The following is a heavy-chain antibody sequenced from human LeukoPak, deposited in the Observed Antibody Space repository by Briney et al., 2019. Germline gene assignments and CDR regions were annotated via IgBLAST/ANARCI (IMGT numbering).Heavy chain of an antibody. CDR1: GFTFSSYG. CDR3: AKDRIVVVVAATAIDY. J-gene: IGHJ4*02. CDR2: ISGSGGST. Sequence: PGGSLRLSCAASGFTFSSYGMSWVRQAPGKGLEWVSAISGSGGSTYYADSVKGRFTISRDNSKNTLYLQMNSLRAEDTAVYYCAKDRIVVVVAATAIDYWGQGTLVTVSS. V-gene: IGHV3-23*01. D-gene: IGHD2-15*01.